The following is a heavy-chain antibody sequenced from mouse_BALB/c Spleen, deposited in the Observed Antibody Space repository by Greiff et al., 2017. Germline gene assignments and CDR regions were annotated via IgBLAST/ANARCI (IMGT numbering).Heavy chain of an antibody. J-gene: IGHJ4*01. CDR1: GYAFSSYW. CDR3: ARKDMITTRYYAMDY. D-gene: IGHD2-4*01. Sequence: VQGVESGAELVRPGSSVKISCKASGYAFSSYWMNWVKQRPGQGLEWIGQIYPGDGDTNYNGKFKGKATLTADKSSSTAYMQLSSLTSEDSAVYFCARKDMITTRYYAMDYWGQGTSVTVSS. CDR2: IYPGDGDT. V-gene: IGHV1-80*01.